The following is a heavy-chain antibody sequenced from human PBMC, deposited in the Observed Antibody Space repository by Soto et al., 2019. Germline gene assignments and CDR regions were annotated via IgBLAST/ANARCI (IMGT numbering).Heavy chain of an antibody. J-gene: IGHJ5*02. CDR1: GYAFSNND. Sequence: GPSVKVSCKASGYAFSNNDISWVRHVTGQGLEWMGWMNPNSGNGGYAQKFQGRVTMTRDTSTSTAYLELSSLASDDTAIYYCARMATSGTLNWFDPWGQGTLVTVPQ. CDR2: MNPNSGNG. V-gene: IGHV1-8*01. CDR3: ARMATSGTLNWFDP.